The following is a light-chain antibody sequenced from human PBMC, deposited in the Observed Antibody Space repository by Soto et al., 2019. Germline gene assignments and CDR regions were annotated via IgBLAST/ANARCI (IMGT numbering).Light chain of an antibody. CDR3: QHYNNWPPWT. CDR1: QSVSSN. CDR2: GAS. J-gene: IGKJ1*01. Sequence: EIVMTQSPATLSVSPGERATLSCRASQSVSSNLAWYQQKPCQAPRLLIYGASTRATGIPARFSGSGSGTEFTLTISSLQSEDFAIYYCQHYNNWPPWTSGQGTKVEIK. V-gene: IGKV3-15*01.